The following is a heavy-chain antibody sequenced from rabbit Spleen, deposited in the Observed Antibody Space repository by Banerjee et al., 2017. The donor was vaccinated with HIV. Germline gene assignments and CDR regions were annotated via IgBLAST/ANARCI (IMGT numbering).Heavy chain of an antibody. J-gene: IGHJ4*01. Sequence: QLEESAGGLVQPGGSLKLSCKASGFTLSSYYMNWVRQAPGKGLEWIGYIDPVFGITYYANWVNGRFSISRENAQNTVLLKMTSLTAADTATYFCARDGAGGSYFDLWGPGTLVTVS. CDR2: IDPVFGIT. D-gene: IGHD8-1*01. V-gene: IGHV1S7*01. CDR3: ARDGAGGSYFDL. CDR1: GFTLSSYY.